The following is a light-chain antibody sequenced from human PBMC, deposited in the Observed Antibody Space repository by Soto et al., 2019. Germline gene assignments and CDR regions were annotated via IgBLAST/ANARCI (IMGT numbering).Light chain of an antibody. J-gene: IGKJ2*01. Sequence: EIVMTQSPATLSVSPGETATLSCRASQSVSTSVAWYQQKPGQAPRLLIYGASSRTTGIPVKFNGTGSGTEFTLTVRSLQSEDFAVYYCQQYHYWYTFGQGTKLGIK. CDR1: QSVSTS. CDR3: QQYHYWYT. CDR2: GAS. V-gene: IGKV3-15*01.